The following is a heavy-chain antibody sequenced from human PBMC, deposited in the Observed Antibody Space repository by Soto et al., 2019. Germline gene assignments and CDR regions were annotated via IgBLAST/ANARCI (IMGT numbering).Heavy chain of an antibody. Sequence: SETLSLTCIVSGGSFSDYYWSWIRQHPGKGLEWIGYIYYSGSTYYNPSLKSRVTISVDTSKNQFSLKLSSVTAADTAVYYCARGVTMVRGVIHTPYFDYWGQGTLVTVSS. CDR3: ARGVTMVRGVIHTPYFDY. J-gene: IGHJ4*02. CDR1: GGSFSDYY. V-gene: IGHV4-31*03. D-gene: IGHD3-10*01. CDR2: IYYSGST.